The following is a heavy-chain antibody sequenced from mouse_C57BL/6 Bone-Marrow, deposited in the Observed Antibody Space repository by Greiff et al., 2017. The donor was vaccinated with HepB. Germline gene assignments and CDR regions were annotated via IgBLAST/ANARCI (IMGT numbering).Heavy chain of an antibody. V-gene: IGHV1-26*01. D-gene: IGHD1-1*01. CDR1: GYTFTDYY. Sequence: EVQLQQSGPELVKPGASVKISCKASGYTFTDYYMNWVKQSHGKSLEWIGDINPNNGGTSYNQKFKGKATLTVDKSSSTAYMELRSLTSEDSAVYYCARWTVVGGDYWGQGTTLTVSS. CDR2: INPNNGGT. J-gene: IGHJ2*01. CDR3: ARWTVVGGDY.